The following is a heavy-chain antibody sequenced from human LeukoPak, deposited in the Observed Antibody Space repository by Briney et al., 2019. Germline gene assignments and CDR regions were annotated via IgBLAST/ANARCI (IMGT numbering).Heavy chain of an antibody. Sequence: GGCLRLSCAASGFTFSCYGMRWVRQAPGKGLEWVAVISYDGSNKYYADSVKGRFTISKDNSKNTLYLQMNSLRAEDTAVYYCAKIDCSGGSCYGWGQGTLVTVSS. V-gene: IGHV3-30*18. J-gene: IGHJ4*02. CDR1: GFTFSCYG. D-gene: IGHD2-15*01. CDR2: ISYDGSNK. CDR3: AKIDCSGGSCYG.